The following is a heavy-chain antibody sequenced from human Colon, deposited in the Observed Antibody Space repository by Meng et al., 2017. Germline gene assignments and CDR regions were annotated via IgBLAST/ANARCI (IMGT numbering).Heavy chain of an antibody. D-gene: IGHD3-10*01. CDR2: ITGDGSTT. J-gene: IGHJ4*02. V-gene: IGHV3-23*01. CDR1: GFRFSNYA. Sequence: GESLKISCAASGFRFSNYAMSWVRQAPGKGLEWVSAITGDGSTTSYADSVKGRFTISRDNSKNTLYLQINSLRADDTAVYFCAKVTVARGVPYWGQGTLVTVSS. CDR3: AKVTVARGVPY.